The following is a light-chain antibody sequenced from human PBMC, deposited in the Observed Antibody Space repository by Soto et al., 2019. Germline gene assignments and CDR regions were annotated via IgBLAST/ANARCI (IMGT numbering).Light chain of an antibody. CDR3: QQYNSYSPT. CDR1: QSISVW. CDR2: NAS. J-gene: IGKJ1*01. Sequence: DIQMTQSPSTLSASVGDRVTLTCRASQSISVWLAWYQQKAGKAPNLLIYNASRLASGVPSRFSGSGSETEFTLTISGLQPGDSATYYCQQYNSYSPTFGQGTKVEVK. V-gene: IGKV1-5*03.